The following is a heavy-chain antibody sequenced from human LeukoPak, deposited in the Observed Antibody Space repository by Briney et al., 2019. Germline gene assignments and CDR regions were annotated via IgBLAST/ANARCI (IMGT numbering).Heavy chain of an antibody. Sequence: SETLSLTCAVYGGSFSGYYWSWIRQPPGKGLEWIGEINHSGSTNYNPSLKSRVTISVDTSKNQFSLKLSSVTAADTAVYSCARASYDSSGYYFDYWGQGTLVTVSS. CDR2: INHSGST. D-gene: IGHD3-22*01. J-gene: IGHJ4*02. CDR1: GGSFSGYY. V-gene: IGHV4-34*01. CDR3: ARASYDSSGYYFDY.